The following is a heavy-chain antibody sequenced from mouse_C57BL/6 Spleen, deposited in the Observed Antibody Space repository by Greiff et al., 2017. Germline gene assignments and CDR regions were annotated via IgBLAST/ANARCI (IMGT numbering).Heavy chain of an antibody. J-gene: IGHJ1*03. CDR1: GYSFTGYY. CDR2: INPSTGGT. Sequence: VQLQQSGPELVKPGASVKISCKASGYSFTGYYMNWVKQSPEKSLEWIGEINPSTGGTTYNQKFKAKATLTVAKSSSTAYMQLKSLTSEDSAVYYCARSPLPRYFDVWGTGTTVTVSS. CDR3: ARSPLPRYFDV. D-gene: IGHD5-5*01. V-gene: IGHV1-42*01.